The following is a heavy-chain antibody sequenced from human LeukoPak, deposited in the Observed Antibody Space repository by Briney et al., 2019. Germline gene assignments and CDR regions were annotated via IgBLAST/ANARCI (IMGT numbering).Heavy chain of an antibody. D-gene: IGHD6-13*01. V-gene: IGHV3-30*18. J-gene: IGHJ4*02. CDR2: ISYDEITK. CDR1: GFIFSGYG. Sequence: GGSLRLSCTASGFIFSGYGMHWARQAPGKGLEWVAVISYDEITKLYADPVKGRFTISRDNSKNTLYLQMSSLRAEDTAVYYCAKDENPTYIIAAAGPGYFDYWGQGTLVTVSS. CDR3: AKDENPTYIIAAAGPGYFDY.